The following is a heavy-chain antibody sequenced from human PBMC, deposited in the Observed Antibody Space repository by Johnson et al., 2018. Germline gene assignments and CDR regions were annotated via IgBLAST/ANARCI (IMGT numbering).Heavy chain of an antibody. J-gene: IGHJ6*03. Sequence: VHLVESGGGLVQPGGSLRLSCAASGFTFSSSAMHWVRQAPGKGLDYVSAISSTGGSPYYANSVKGRFTIARDNSKNTLYLQMGSLSAEEMAVYYCARVSVYSSSQAYYYYYYMDVWGKGTTVTVSS. CDR1: GFTFSSSA. V-gene: IGHV3-64*01. D-gene: IGHD6-13*01. CDR3: ARVSVYSSSQAYYYYYYMDV. CDR2: ISSTGGSP.